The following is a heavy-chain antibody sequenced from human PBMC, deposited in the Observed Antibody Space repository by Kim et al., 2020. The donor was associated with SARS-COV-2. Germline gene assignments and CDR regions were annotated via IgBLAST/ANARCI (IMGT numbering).Heavy chain of an antibody. J-gene: IGHJ2*01. D-gene: IGHD3-22*01. V-gene: IGHV4-39*01. CDR2: IYYSGST. Sequence: SETLSLTCTVSGGSISSSSYYWGWIRQPPGKGLEWIGSIYYSGSTYYNPSLKSRVTISVDTSKNQFSLKLSSVTAADTAVYYCARQSSDDYYDSSGYYGGWYFDLWGRGTLVTVSS. CDR3: ARQSSDDYYDSSGYYGGWYFDL. CDR1: GGSISSSSYY.